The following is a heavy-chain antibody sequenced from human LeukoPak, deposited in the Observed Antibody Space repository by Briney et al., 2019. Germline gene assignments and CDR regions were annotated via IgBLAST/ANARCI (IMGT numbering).Heavy chain of an antibody. V-gene: IGHV3-23*01. Sequence: GGSLRLSCAASGFTFSSYAMSWVRQAPGKGLEWVSAISGSGGSTYYAGSVKGRFTISRDNSKNTLYLQMNSLRAEDTAVYYCAKDLWEAGAPDAFDIWGQGTMVTVSS. J-gene: IGHJ3*02. D-gene: IGHD2/OR15-2a*01. CDR2: ISGSGGST. CDR3: AKDLWEAGAPDAFDI. CDR1: GFTFSSYA.